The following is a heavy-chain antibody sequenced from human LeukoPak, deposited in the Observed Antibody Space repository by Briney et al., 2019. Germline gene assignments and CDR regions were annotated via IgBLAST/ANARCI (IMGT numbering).Heavy chain of an antibody. V-gene: IGHV3-11*04. CDR1: GFTFSDYF. J-gene: IGHJ5*02. CDR3: ASSNWFDP. Sequence: GGSLRLSCVTSGFTFSDYFMNWIRQAPGKGPEWLSFINSDGNNIYYRDSVKGRFTISRDNAKNTLYLQMNSLRAEDTAVYYCASSNWFDPWGQGTLVTVSS. CDR2: INSDGNNI. D-gene: IGHD4-11*01.